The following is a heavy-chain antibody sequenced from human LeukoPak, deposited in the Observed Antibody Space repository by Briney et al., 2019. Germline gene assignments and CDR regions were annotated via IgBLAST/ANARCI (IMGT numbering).Heavy chain of an antibody. Sequence: GGSLRLSCAASGFTFSSYGMHWVRQAPGKGLEWVAVIWYDGSNKYYADSVKGRFTISRDNSKNTLYLQMNSLRAEDTAVYYCAKESKYYDSSSYYYYGMDVWGQGTTVTVSS. CDR2: IWYDGSNK. J-gene: IGHJ6*02. V-gene: IGHV3-30*02. D-gene: IGHD3-22*01. CDR3: AKESKYYDSSSYYYYGMDV. CDR1: GFTFSSYG.